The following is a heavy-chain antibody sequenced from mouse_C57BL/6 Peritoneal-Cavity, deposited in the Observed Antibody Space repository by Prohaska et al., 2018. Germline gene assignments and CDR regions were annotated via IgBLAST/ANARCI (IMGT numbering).Heavy chain of an antibody. CDR1: GFTFSSYA. Sequence: EVQLVESGGGLVKPGGSLKLSCAASGFTFSSYAMSWVRQTPEKRLEWVANISDGGSYTYYPDNVKGRFTISRDNAKNNLYLQMSHLKSEDTAMYYCARETTVVAWYFDVWGTGTTVTVSS. CDR2: ISDGGSYT. J-gene: IGHJ1*03. V-gene: IGHV5-4*01. CDR3: ARETTVVAWYFDV. D-gene: IGHD1-1*01.